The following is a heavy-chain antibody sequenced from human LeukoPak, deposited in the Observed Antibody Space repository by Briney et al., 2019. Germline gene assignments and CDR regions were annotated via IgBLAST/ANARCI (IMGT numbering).Heavy chain of an antibody. CDR3: AKRNGLFY. D-gene: IGHD3-16*01. V-gene: IGHV3-33*06. Sequence: GGSLRLSCAASGFTFSSCGMHWVRQAPGKGLEWVAVIWYDGSNKYYADSVKGRFTTSRDNSRNTLYLQMNSLRAEDTALYYCAKRNGLFYWGLGTLVTVSS. J-gene: IGHJ4*02. CDR1: GFTFSSCG. CDR2: IWYDGSNK.